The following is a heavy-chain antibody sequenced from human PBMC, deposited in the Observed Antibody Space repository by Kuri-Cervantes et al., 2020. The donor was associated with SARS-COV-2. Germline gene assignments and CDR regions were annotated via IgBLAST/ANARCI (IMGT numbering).Heavy chain of an antibody. CDR1: GFTFSSYG. V-gene: IGHV3-33*08. J-gene: IGHJ6*02. D-gene: IGHD6-6*01. Sequence: GESLKISCAASGFTFSSYGMHWVRQAPGKGLEWVAVIWYDGSNKYYADSAKGRFTISRDNSKNTLYLQMNSLRAEDTAVYYCARDVSPSSSSDYYYYGMDVWGQGTTVTVSS. CDR2: IWYDGSNK. CDR3: ARDVSPSSSSDYYYYGMDV.